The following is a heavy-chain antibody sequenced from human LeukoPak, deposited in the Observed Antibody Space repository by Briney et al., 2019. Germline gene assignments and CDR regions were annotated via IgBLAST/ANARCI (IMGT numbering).Heavy chain of an antibody. CDR1: GYTFTSYG. CDR2: ISAYNGNT. D-gene: IGHD1-26*01. V-gene: IGHV1-18*01. J-gene: IGHJ6*03. CDR3: AREGPGIVGAKEYYFYYYYMDV. Sequence: ASVKVSCKASGYTFTSYGISWVRQAPGQGLEWMGWISAYNGNTNYAQKLQGRVTMTTDTSTSTAYMELRSLRSDDTAVYYCAREGPGIVGAKEYYFYYYYMDVWGKGTTVTVSS.